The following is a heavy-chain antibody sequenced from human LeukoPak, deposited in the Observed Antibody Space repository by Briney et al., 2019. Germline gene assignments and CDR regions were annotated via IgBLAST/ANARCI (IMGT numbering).Heavy chain of an antibody. CDR1: GFTFDDYA. V-gene: IGHV3-9*01. CDR3: AKGQLGYVLYYGMDV. J-gene: IGHJ6*02. CDR2: ISWNSGSI. Sequence: SGRSLRLSCAASGFTFDDYAMHWVRQAPGKGLEWVSGISWNSGSIGYADSVKGRFTISRDNAKNSLYLQMNSLRAEDTALYYCAKGQLGYVLYYGMDVWGQGTTVTVSS. D-gene: IGHD5-12*01.